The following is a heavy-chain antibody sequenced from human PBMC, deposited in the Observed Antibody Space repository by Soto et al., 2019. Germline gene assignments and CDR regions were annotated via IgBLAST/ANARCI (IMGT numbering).Heavy chain of an antibody. CDR1: GGSFSGYS. CDR3: ARGYGLDV. V-gene: IGHV4-34*01. CDR2: INHSVST. Sequence: QVQLQQWGAGLLKPSETLSLTCAVYGGSFSGYSLIWIRQPPGKGLEWIGEINHSVSTNYNPSLKSRFTISVDTSKNQFSLKVSSVTAADTAVYYCARGYGLDVWGQGTTVTVSS. J-gene: IGHJ6*02.